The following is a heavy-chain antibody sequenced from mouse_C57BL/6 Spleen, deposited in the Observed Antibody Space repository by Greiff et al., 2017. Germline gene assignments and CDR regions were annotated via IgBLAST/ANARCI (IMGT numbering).Heavy chain of an antibody. V-gene: IGHV5-9*01. J-gene: IGHJ2*01. CDR3: ARQGSSSYYFDY. D-gene: IGHD1-1*01. Sequence: EVQVVESGGGLVKPGGSLKLSCAASGFTFSSYTMSWVRQTPEKRLEWVATISGGGGNTYYPDSVKGRFTISRDNAKNTLYLQMSSLRSEDTALYYCARQGSSSYYFDYWGQGTTLTVSS. CDR2: ISGGGGNT. CDR1: GFTFSSYT.